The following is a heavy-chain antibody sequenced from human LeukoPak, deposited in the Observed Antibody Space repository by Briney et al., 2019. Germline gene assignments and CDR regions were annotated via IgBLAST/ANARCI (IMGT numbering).Heavy chain of an antibody. CDR3: ALRGVTFDY. J-gene: IGHJ4*02. CDR1: GFTFSIYA. V-gene: IGHV3-23*01. Sequence: PGGPLRLSCAASGFTFSIYAMSGVRQAPGKALEWVSAISGSGGSTYYADSVKGRFTITRDNSKNPLDVQMNSLRAEDRGVIYGALRGVTFDYWGQGTVVTVSS. CDR2: ISGSGGST. D-gene: IGHD5-12*01.